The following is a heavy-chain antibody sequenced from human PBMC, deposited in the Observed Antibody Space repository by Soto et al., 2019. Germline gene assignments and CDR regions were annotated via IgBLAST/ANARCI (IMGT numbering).Heavy chain of an antibody. CDR3: LTINSYGPPGSGYYYGMDV. Sequence: EVKLVESGGGLVQPGGSLRLSCAASGFTVSSNYMSWVRQAPGKGLEWVSVIYSGGSTYYADSVKGRFTISRHNSKNTLYLQMNSLRAEDTAVYYCLTINSYGPPGSGYYYGMDVWGQGTTVTVSS. CDR1: GFTVSSNY. J-gene: IGHJ6*02. V-gene: IGHV3-53*04. D-gene: IGHD5-18*01. CDR2: IYSGGST.